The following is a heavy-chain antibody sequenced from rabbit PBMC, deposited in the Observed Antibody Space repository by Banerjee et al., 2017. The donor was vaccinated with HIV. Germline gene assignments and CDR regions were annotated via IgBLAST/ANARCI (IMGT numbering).Heavy chain of an antibody. J-gene: IGHJ4*01. CDR2: IDTGSNEYT. CDR3: ASYDDYGDLYFNL. Sequence: QSLEESGGDLVKPGASLTLTCTASGFSFSSSDYMCWVRQAPGKGLEWIASIDTGSNEYTYYASWANGRFTISRSTSLNTVDLKMTSLTAADTATYFCASYDDYGDLYFNLWGQGTLVTVS. CDR1: GFSFSSSDY. D-gene: IGHD2-1*01. V-gene: IGHV1S40*01.